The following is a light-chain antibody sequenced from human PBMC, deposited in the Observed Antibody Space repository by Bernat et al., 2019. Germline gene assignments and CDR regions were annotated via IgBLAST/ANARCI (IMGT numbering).Light chain of an antibody. J-gene: IGKJ1*01. Sequence: DIQMTQSPSSLSASVGDRVTITCRASQDISNSLNWYQKKPGTAPRPLIYSASGLPSGVPSRFSGSGSGTDFTLTISSLQLEDFATYYCQQTDGSPTWTFGPGTTVEVK. CDR3: QQTDGSPTWT. V-gene: IGKV1-39*01. CDR2: SAS. CDR1: QDISNS.